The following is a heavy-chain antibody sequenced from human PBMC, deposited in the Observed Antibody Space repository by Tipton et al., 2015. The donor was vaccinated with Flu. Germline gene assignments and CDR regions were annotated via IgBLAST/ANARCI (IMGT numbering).Heavy chain of an antibody. J-gene: IGHJ3*02. CDR3: ARGDYGDYDHEADGFDI. D-gene: IGHD4-17*01. CDR2: VNHVGSA. CDR1: GGSITSSHW. V-gene: IGHV4-4*01. Sequence: TLSLTCAVSGGSITSSHWLSWIRQPPGKGLEWIGEVNHVGSANYDLSLKSRVSISVDTSKNQFFLKLTSVTAADTALYFCARGDYGDYDHEADGFDIWGQGTLVTVSA.